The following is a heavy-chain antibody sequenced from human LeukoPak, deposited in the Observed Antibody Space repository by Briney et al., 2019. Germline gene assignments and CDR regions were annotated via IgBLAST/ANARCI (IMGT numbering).Heavy chain of an antibody. J-gene: IGHJ4*02. D-gene: IGHD2-8*01. CDR2: INRDGSIT. Sequence: GGSLRLSCAASGFTFSRYWMHWVRQAPGKGLVWVSRINRDGSITNYADSVKGRFTISRDNAKNTLYLQMNSLGAEDTAVYYCARDRGIVLMAFDYWGQGTLVTVSS. CDR3: ARDRGIVLMAFDY. V-gene: IGHV3-74*01. CDR1: GFTFSRYW.